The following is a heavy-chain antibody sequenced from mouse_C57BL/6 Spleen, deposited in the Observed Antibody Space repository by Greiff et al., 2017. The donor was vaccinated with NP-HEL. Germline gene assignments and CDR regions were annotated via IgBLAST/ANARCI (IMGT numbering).Heavy chain of an antibody. D-gene: IGHD1-1*01. CDR2: ISDGGSYT. CDR1: GFTFSSYA. J-gene: IGHJ1*03. V-gene: IGHV5-4*01. CDR3: ARELSPYGSSYEWYFDV. Sequence: EVMLVESGGGLVKPGGSLKLSCAASGFTFSSYAMSWVRQTPEKRLEWVATISDGGSYTYYQDNVKGRFTISRDNAKNNLYLQMSHLKSEDTAMYYCARELSPYGSSYEWYFDVWGTGTTVTVSS.